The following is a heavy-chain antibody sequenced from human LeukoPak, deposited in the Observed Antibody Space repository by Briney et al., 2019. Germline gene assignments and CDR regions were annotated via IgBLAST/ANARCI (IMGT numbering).Heavy chain of an antibody. CDR1: GGSFSGYY. V-gene: IGHV4-34*01. J-gene: IGHJ4*02. CDR2: INHSGST. CDR3: ASAVAGKFLSHDY. D-gene: IGHD6-19*01. Sequence: SETLSLTCAVYGGSFSGYYWSWIRQPPGKGLEWIGEINHSGSTSYNPSLKSRVTISVDTSKNQFSLKLSSVTAADTAVYYCASAVAGKFLSHDYWGQGTLVTVSS.